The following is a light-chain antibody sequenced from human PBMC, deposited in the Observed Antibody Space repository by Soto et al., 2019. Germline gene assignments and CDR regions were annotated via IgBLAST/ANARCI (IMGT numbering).Light chain of an antibody. CDR1: QNIGAA. CDR2: RTS. Sequence: DIQMTQSPSTLSASVGDRVTITCRASQNIGAALAWYQQKPGKAPHLLIYRTSSLESGVPSRFSGSGSGTEFTLAIDSPQPDDFATYYCQQYHIFLTFGQGTKVDI. J-gene: IGKJ2*01. CDR3: QQYHIFLT. V-gene: IGKV1-5*03.